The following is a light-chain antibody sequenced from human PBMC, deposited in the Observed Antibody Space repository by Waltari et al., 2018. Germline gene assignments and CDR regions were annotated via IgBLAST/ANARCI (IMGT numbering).Light chain of an antibody. J-gene: IGKJ1*01. CDR2: KAS. CDR1: QSISNW. V-gene: IGKV1-5*03. CDR3: QQYSSYPRT. Sequence: DVQMTQSPSTLSASVGERVTITCRASQSISNWLAWYQQKPGKAPKVLIYKASNLESGVPSRFSGSGWGTEFTLTISSLQPDDFATYYCQQYSSYPRTFGQGTKVEIK.